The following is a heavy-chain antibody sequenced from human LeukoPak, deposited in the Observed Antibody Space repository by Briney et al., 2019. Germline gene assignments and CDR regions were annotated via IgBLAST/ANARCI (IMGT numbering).Heavy chain of an antibody. J-gene: IGHJ4*02. V-gene: IGHV4-4*07. CDR2: IYTSGST. CDR1: GGCISSYY. D-gene: IGHD6-13*01. Sequence: SETLSLTCTVSGGCISSYYWSWIRQPAGKGLEWIGRIYTSGSTNYNPSLKSRVTMSVDTSKNQFSLKLSSVTAADTAVYYCARDLVAAAGEYYFDYWGQGTLVTVSS. CDR3: ARDLVAAAGEYYFDY.